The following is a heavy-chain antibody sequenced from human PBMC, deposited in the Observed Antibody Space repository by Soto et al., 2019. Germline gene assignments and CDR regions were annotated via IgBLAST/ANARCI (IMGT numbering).Heavy chain of an antibody. CDR3: ARDPTTSPLEMASFDY. D-gene: IGHD5-12*01. CDR2: ISYDGSNK. V-gene: IGHV3-30-3*01. CDR1: GFTFSSYA. Sequence: QVQLVESGGGVVQPGRSLRLSCAASGFTFSSYAMHWVRQAPGKVLEWVAVISYDGSNKYYADSVKGRFTIAIDNSKSTLYLEMNSLRAEDTAVYYCARDPTTSPLEMASFDYWGQGTLVTVSS. J-gene: IGHJ4*02.